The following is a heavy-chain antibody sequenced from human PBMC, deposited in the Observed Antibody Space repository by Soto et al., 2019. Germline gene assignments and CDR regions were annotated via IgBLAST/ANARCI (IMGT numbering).Heavy chain of an antibody. J-gene: IGHJ4*02. CDR2: ISYDGTNK. Sequence: GGSLRRSCAASGCGLSISPMQWVRQAPGKGPEWVALISYDGTNKFYADSVKGRFTISRDNSKSTLYLQVDSLRPEDTAVYSRAKGVVTATRPTYFDYWGQGTLVTVSS. CDR3: AKGVVTATRPTYFDY. D-gene: IGHD2-21*02. CDR1: GCGLSISP. V-gene: IGHV3-30-3*01.